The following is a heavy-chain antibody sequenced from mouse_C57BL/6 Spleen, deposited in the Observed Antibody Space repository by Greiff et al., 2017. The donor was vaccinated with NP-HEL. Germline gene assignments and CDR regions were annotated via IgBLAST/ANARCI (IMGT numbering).Heavy chain of an antibody. V-gene: IGHV1-80*01. D-gene: IGHD1-1*01. CDR1: GYAFSSYW. J-gene: IGHJ2*01. CDR3: ARGVTTVVGGWYFDY. Sequence: QVQLKEPGAELVKPGASVKISCKASGYAFSSYWMNWVKQRPGKGLEWIGQIYPGDGDTNYNGKFKGKATLTADKSSSTAYMQLSSLTSEDSAVYYCARGVTTVVGGWYFDYWGQGTTLTVSS. CDR2: IYPGDGDT.